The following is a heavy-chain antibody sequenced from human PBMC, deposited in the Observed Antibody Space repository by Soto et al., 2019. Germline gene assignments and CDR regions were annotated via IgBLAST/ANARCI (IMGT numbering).Heavy chain of an antibody. CDR3: AREVVRVRGVITYYYYYYGMDV. D-gene: IGHD3-10*01. CDR1: GFTFSSYG. Sequence: QVQLVESGGGVVQPGRSLRLSCAASGFTFSSYGMHWVRQAPGKGLEWVAVIWYDGSNKYYADSVKGRFTISRDNSKNTLYLQMNSLRAEDTAVYYCAREVVRVRGVITYYYYYYGMDVWGQGTTVTVSS. V-gene: IGHV3-33*01. J-gene: IGHJ6*02. CDR2: IWYDGSNK.